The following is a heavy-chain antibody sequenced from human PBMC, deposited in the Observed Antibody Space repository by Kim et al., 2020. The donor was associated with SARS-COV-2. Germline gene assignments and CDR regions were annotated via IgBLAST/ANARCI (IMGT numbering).Heavy chain of an antibody. D-gene: IGHD6-13*01. CDR3: ARRRDDSSSWYYFDY. CDR2: IIPILGIA. Sequence: SVKVSCKASGGTFSSYTISWVRQAPGQGLEWMGRIIPILGIANYAQKFQGRVTITADKSTSTAYMELSSLRSEDTAVYYCARRRDDSSSWYYFDYWGQGTLVTVSS. V-gene: IGHV1-69*02. CDR1: GGTFSSYT. J-gene: IGHJ4*02.